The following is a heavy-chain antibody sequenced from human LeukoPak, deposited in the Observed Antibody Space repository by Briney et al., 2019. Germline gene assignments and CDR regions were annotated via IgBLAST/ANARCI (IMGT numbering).Heavy chain of an antibody. CDR3: ARERWTARAFDI. CDR1: GFTFSSYG. V-gene: IGHV3-30*02. J-gene: IGHJ3*02. CDR2: IRYDGSNK. D-gene: IGHD2-15*01. Sequence: PGGSLRLSCAASGFTFSSYGMHWVRQAPGKGLEWVAFIRYDGSNKYYADSVKGRFTISRDNSKNTLYLQMNSLRAEDTAVYYCARERWTARAFDIWGQGTMVTVSS.